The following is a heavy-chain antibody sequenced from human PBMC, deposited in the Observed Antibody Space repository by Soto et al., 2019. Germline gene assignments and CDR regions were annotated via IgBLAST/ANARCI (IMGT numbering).Heavy chain of an antibody. CDR1: GGSISSGGYS. V-gene: IGHV4-30-2*03. J-gene: IGHJ4*02. D-gene: IGHD2-2*01. Sequence: PSETLSLTCAVSGGSISSGGYSWSWIRQPPGKGLEWIGCIYHSGSTYYNPSLKSRVTISVDTSKNQFSLKLSSVTAADTAVYYCARHLLELQYQQVYFDYWGQGTLVTVSS. CDR3: ARHLLELQYQQVYFDY. CDR2: IYHSGST.